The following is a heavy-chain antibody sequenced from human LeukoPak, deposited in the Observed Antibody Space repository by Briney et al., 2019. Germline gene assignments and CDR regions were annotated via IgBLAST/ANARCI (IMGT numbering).Heavy chain of an antibody. CDR2: IYYSGST. J-gene: IGHJ6*03. Sequence: PSETLSLTCTVSGGSISSYYWSWVRQPPGKGLEGIGYIYYSGSTNYNASITSRGTISVDTSKNQFSLKLSSVTAADTAVYYCARHYGTLWYYYYMDVWGKGTTVTVSS. D-gene: IGHD3-10*01. V-gene: IGHV4-59*01. CDR1: GGSISSYY. CDR3: ARHYGTLWYYYYMDV.